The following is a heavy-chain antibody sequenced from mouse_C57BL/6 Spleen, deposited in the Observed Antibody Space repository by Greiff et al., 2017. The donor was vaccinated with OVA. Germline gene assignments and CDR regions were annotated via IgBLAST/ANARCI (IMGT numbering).Heavy chain of an antibody. CDR1: GYTFTDYY. Sequence: EVKLQQSGPELVKPGASVKISCKASGYTFTDYYMNWVKQSHGKSLEWIGDINPNNGGTSYNQKFKGKATLTVDKSSSTAYMELRSLTSEDSAVYYCARNGNYEDYYAMDYWGQGTSGTVSS. CDR3: ARNGNYEDYYAMDY. V-gene: IGHV1-26*01. J-gene: IGHJ4*01. D-gene: IGHD2-1*01. CDR2: INPNNGGT.